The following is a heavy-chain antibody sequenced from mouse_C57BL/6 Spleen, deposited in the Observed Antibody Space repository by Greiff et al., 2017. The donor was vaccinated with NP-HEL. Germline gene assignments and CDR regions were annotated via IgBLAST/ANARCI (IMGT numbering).Heavy chain of an antibody. CDR1: GYTFTDYE. CDR3: TPYGSSFDY. Sequence: VQLHQSGAELVRPGASVTLSCKASGYTFTDYEMHWVKQTPVHGLEWIGAIDPETGGTAYNQKFKGKAILTADKSSSTAYMELRSLTSEDSAVYYCTPYGSSFDYWGQGTTLTVSS. J-gene: IGHJ2*01. V-gene: IGHV1-15*01. CDR2: IDPETGGT. D-gene: IGHD1-1*01.